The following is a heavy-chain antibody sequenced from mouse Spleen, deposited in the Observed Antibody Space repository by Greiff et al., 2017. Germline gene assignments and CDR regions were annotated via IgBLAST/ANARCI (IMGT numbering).Heavy chain of an antibody. CDR3: ARIYDGYYSFAY. V-gene: IGHV1-64*01. D-gene: IGHD2-3*01. J-gene: IGHJ3*01. Sequence: QVQLQQSGAELVKPGASVKLSCKASGYTFTSYWMHWVKQRPGQGLEWIGMIHPNSGSTKYNEKFKSKATLTVDKSSSTAYMKLSSLTSEDSAVYYCARIYDGYYSFAYWGQGTLVTVSA. CDR2: IHPNSGST. CDR1: GYTFTSYW.